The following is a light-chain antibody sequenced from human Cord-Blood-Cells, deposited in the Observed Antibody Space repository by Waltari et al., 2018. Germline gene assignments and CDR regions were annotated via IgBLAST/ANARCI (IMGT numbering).Light chain of an antibody. CDR3: QAWDSSTFYV. Sequence: SYELTQPPSVSVSPGQTASIPCSGDKLGDKYACWYQQKPGQSPVLVIYQDSNRPSGIPVGVSGSNSGNTATLTISGTQAMDEADYYCQAWDSSTFYVFGTGTKVTVL. J-gene: IGLJ1*01. CDR1: KLGDKY. V-gene: IGLV3-1*01. CDR2: QDS.